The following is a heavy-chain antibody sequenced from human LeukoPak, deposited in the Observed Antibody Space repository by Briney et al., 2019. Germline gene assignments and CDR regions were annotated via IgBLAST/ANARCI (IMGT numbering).Heavy chain of an antibody. J-gene: IGHJ4*02. CDR2: INPSGGST. V-gene: IGHV1-46*01. CDR1: GYTFTSYY. CDR3: AREGLVGASSI. D-gene: IGHD1-26*01. Sequence: GASVKVSCKASGYTFTSYYMHWVRQAPGQGLEWMGIINPSGGSTSYAQKFQCRVTMTRDTSTSTVYMELSSLRSEDTAVYYCAREGLVGASSIWGQGTLVTVSS.